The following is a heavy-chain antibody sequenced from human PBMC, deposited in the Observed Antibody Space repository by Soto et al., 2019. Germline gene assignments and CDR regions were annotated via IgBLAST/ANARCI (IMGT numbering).Heavy chain of an antibody. J-gene: IGHJ6*02. Sequence: GGSLRLSCAASGFTFSNYGMHWVRQAPGKGLDWVAVISYDGSNKYYADSVKGRFTISRDNSKNTLYLQMNSLRAEDTAVYYCAKARPPYSYYGLDVWGQGTTVTVSS. CDR2: ISYDGSNK. V-gene: IGHV3-30*18. CDR1: GFTFSNYG. CDR3: AKARPPYSYYGLDV. D-gene: IGHD6-25*01.